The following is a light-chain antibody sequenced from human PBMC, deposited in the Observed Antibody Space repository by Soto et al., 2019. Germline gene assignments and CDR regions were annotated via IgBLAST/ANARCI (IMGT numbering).Light chain of an antibody. V-gene: IGLV2-11*01. CDR1: SSDVV. CDR2: YVS. CDR3: CSSAGGFTWV. Sequence: QSALTQPRSVAGSPGQSVTISCTGTSSDVVSWYQQHPGKAPKVIIYYVSQRPSGVPDRFSGSKSGNTASLTISGLQADDEADYYCCSSAGGFTWVFGGGTKVTVL. J-gene: IGLJ3*02.